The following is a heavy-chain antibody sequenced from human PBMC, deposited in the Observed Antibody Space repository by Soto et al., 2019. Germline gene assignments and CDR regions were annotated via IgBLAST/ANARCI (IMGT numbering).Heavy chain of an antibody. V-gene: IGHV4-34*01. Sequence: PSETLSLTCAVYGGSFSGYYWSWIRQPPGKGLEWIGEINHSGSTNYNPSLKSRVTISVDTSKNQFSLKLSSVTAADTAVYYCARGLSGVVIIYYYYYMDVCGKGTTVTVSS. CDR2: INHSGST. CDR1: GGSFSGYY. CDR3: ARGLSGVVIIYYYYYMDV. J-gene: IGHJ6*03. D-gene: IGHD3-3*01.